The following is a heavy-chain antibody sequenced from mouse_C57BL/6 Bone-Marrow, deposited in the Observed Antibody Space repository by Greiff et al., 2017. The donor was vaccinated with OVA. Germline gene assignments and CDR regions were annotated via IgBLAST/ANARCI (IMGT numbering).Heavy chain of an antibody. Sequence: QVQLQQPGAELVKPGASVKMSCKASGYTFTSYWITWVKQRPGQGLEWIGDIYPGSGSTNYNEKFKSKATLTVDTSSSTAHMQLSSLTAEDSAVYYGARGDYGSSRWGQGTTLTVSS. CDR1: GYTFTSYW. J-gene: IGHJ2*01. V-gene: IGHV1-55*01. CDR3: ARGDYGSSR. D-gene: IGHD1-1*01. CDR2: IYPGSGST.